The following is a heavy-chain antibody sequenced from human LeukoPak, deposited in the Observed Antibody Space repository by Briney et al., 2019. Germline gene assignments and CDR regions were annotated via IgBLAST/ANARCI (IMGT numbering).Heavy chain of an antibody. Sequence: PGGSLRLSCAASGFSFTNYAMSWVRQAPARGPEWVSSLRGGGETFYADSVKGRFTISRDNSKNTLFLQMNSLRAEDTAVYYCAKDKDRVRSGYWFPYYFDYWGQGTLVTVSS. J-gene: IGHJ4*02. CDR1: GFSFTNYA. CDR2: LRGGGET. CDR3: AKDKDRVRSGYWFPYYFDY. D-gene: IGHD3-22*01. V-gene: IGHV3-23*01.